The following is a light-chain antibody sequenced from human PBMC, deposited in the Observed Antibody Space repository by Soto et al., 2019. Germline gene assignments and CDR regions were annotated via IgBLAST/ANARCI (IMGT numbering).Light chain of an antibody. V-gene: IGLV2-18*02. J-gene: IGLJ2*01. CDR1: SSDVGSYNR. CDR3: SSYTSSSPVV. Sequence: QSALTQPPSVSGSPGQSVTISCTGTSSDVGSYNRVSWYQQPPGTAPKLMIYEVSNRPSGVPDRFSGSKSGNTASLTISGLQAGDEADYYCSSYTSSSPVVFGGGTKLTVL. CDR2: EVS.